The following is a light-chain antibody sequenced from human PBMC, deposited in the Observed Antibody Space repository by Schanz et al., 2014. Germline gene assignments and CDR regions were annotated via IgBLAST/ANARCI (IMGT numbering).Light chain of an antibody. V-gene: IGKV3-11*01. CDR2: GTS. Sequence: EIVLTQSPATLSLSPGERATLSCRASQSVSDSVAWYQQKRGQAPRLLIYGTSNRATGIPARFSGSGSGTDFTLTISSLEPEDFAVYYCQQRRTFGPGAKVDIK. CDR3: QQRRT. J-gene: IGKJ3*01. CDR1: QSVSDS.